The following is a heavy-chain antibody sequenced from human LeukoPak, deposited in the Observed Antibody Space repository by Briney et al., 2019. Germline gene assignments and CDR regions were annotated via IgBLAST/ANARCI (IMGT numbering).Heavy chain of an antibody. J-gene: IGHJ4*02. V-gene: IGHV3-48*01. D-gene: IGHD4-17*01. Sequence: GGSLRLSCAASGFTFSSYSMNWVRQAPGKGLEWVSYISSSSSTIYYADSVKGRFTISRDNSKNTLYLQMNSLRAEDTAVYYCAKANYGDYPYYFDYWGQGTLVTVSS. CDR3: AKANYGDYPYYFDY. CDR1: GFTFSSYS. CDR2: ISSSSSTI.